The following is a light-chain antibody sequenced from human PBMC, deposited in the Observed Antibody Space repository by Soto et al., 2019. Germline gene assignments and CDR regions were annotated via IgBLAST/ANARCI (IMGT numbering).Light chain of an antibody. Sequence: EIVMTQSPATRSVSPGERATLSCRASQSVSSNLAWYQQKPGQAPRLIIYGASTRATGTPATFSGSGSGTEFTLTISSLQSEDFAVYYCQQXNNWPPLTCGGGTKVDIK. CDR2: GAS. J-gene: IGKJ4*01. CDR3: QQXNNWPPLT. CDR1: QSVSSN. V-gene: IGKV3-15*01.